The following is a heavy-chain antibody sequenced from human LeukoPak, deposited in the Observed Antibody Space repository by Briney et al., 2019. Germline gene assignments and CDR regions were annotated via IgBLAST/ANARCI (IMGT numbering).Heavy chain of an antibody. Sequence: ASLKVSCKESGFTFTTYYIHWVRRAPGQGREGMEWINPNSGVTESEQKFQGRVTMTRDTSTSTAYMELSRLRSDDTAVYYCTRDHCSSINCYEYNYYGMDVWGQGTTVTVSS. J-gene: IGHJ6*02. D-gene: IGHD2-2*01. CDR2: INPNSGVT. CDR1: GFTFTTYY. CDR3: TRDHCSSINCYEYNYYGMDV. V-gene: IGHV1-2*02.